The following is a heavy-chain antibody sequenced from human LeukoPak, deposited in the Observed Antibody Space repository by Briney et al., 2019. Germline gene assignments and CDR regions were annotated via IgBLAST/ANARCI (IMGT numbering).Heavy chain of an antibody. Sequence: GGSLRLSCAASGFTFSSYGIHWVRQAPGKGLEWVAFIRYDGNNKYYADSVKGRFTISRDNSLTTLYLQMNSLRIEDTAVYYCAKDRGALWFGESPDYWGQGTLVTVSS. V-gene: IGHV3-30*02. CDR1: GFTFSSYG. CDR3: AKDRGALWFGESPDY. CDR2: IRYDGNNK. J-gene: IGHJ4*02. D-gene: IGHD3-10*01.